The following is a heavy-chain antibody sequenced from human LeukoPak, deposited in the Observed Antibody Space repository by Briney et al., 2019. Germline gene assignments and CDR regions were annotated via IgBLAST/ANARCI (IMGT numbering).Heavy chain of an antibody. CDR2: IYTSGST. CDR3: ARHCSSTSCYWWYFDL. V-gene: IGHV4-61*02. CDR1: GGSISSGSYY. Sequence: SETLSLTCTVSGGSISSGSYYWSWIRQPAGKGLEWIGRIYTSGSTNYNPSLKSRVTISVDTSKNQFSLKLSSVTAADTAVYYCARHCSSTSCYWWYFDLWGRGTLVTVSS. D-gene: IGHD2-2*01. J-gene: IGHJ2*01.